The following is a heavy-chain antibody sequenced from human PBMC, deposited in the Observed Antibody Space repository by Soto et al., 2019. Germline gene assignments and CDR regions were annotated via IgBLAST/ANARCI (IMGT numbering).Heavy chain of an antibody. CDR2: INHSGST. J-gene: IGHJ6*03. CDR1: GGSFSGYY. D-gene: IGHD3-3*01. V-gene: IGHV4-34*01. CDR3: ARATEWTPFYYYYYYMDV. Sequence: SETLSLTCAVYGGSFSGYYWSWIRQPPGKGLEWIGEINHSGSTNYNPSLKSRVTISVDTSKNQFSLKLSSVTAADTAVYYCARATEWTPFYYYYYYMDVWGKGTTVTSP.